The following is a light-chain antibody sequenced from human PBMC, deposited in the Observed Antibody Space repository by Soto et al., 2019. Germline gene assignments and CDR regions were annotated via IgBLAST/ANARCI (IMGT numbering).Light chain of an antibody. CDR2: QAS. CDR1: QSISSW. J-gene: IGKJ4*01. V-gene: IGKV1-5*03. CDR3: QQYKSYPLT. Sequence: DIQMTQSPSTLSASVGDRVTITCRASQSISSWLAWYQQKPGKAPKVLIYQASSLKSGVPSRFSGSGSGTEFTLTISSLQPDDFATYYCQQYKSYPLTFGGGTKVEIK.